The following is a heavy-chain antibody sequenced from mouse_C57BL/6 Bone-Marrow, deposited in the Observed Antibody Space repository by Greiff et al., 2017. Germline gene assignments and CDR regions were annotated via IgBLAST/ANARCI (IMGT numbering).Heavy chain of an antibody. Sequence: QVQLQQPGAELVKPGASVKLSCKASGYTFTSYWMHWVKQRPGQGLEWIGMIHPNSGSTNYNEKFKSKATLTVDKSSSTAYMQPSSLTSEDSAVYYCARGGSYYSFFYAMDYWGQGTSVTVSS. CDR3: ARGGSYYSFFYAMDY. CDR1: GYTFTSYW. V-gene: IGHV1-64*01. D-gene: IGHD2-12*01. CDR2: IHPNSGST. J-gene: IGHJ4*01.